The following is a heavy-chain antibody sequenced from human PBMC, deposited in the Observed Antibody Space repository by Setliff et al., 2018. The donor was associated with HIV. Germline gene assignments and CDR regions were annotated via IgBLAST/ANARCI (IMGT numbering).Heavy chain of an antibody. J-gene: IGHJ2*01. D-gene: IGHD2-2*01. Sequence: PGGSLRLSCTPSGFTFDDYAMSWVRQAPGKGLEWVGFIRSKGYGGTTEYGASVRGRFTISRDDSKSIAYLQMNSLKTEDTAMYYCTRNNVAWYQPLGYFDLWGRGNQVTVSS. CDR3: TRNNVAWYQPLGYFDL. CDR1: GFTFDDYA. CDR2: IRSKGYGGTT. V-gene: IGHV3-49*04.